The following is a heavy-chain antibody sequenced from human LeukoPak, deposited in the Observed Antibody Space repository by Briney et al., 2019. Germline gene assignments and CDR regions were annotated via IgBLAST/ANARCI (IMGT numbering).Heavy chain of an antibody. CDR1: GFTFSSYS. CDR3: ARDSRDSYCSSTSCPFDY. V-gene: IGHV3-21*01. CDR2: ISSSSSYI. Sequence: GGSLRLSCAASGFTFSSYSMNWVRQAPGKGLEWVSSISSSSSYIYYADSVKGRFTISRDNAKNSLYLQMNSLRAEDTAVYYCARDSRDSYCSSTSCPFDYWGQGALVTVSS. D-gene: IGHD2-2*01. J-gene: IGHJ4*02.